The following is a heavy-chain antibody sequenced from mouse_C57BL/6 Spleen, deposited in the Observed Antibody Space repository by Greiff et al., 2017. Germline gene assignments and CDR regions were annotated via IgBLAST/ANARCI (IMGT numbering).Heavy chain of an antibody. CDR2: IWWDDDK. CDR3: ARIRDYGSSYDYAMDY. J-gene: IGHJ4*01. CDR1: GFSLSTSGMG. V-gene: IGHV8-8*01. Sequence: QVTLKESGPGILQPSQTLSLTCSFSGFSLSTSGMGVGWIRQPSGKGLEWLAHIWWDDDKYYNPALKSRLTISKDTSKNQVFLKIANVDTADTATYYCARIRDYGSSYDYAMDYWGQGTSVTVSS. D-gene: IGHD1-1*01.